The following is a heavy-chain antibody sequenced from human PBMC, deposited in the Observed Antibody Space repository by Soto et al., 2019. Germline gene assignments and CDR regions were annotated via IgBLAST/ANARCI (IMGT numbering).Heavy chain of an antibody. J-gene: IGHJ4*01. D-gene: IGHD1-20*01. CDR2: TYWDNDN. CDR3: AHRRGGYNWDDGYFDY. V-gene: IGHV2-5*02. Sequence: QITLKVSGPTLVKPTQTLTLTCTFSGFSISTTGVGVGWIRQPPGQALEWLAFTYWDNDNRYNPSLKSRLTVAKDASKSLVVLLMTNMDPVDTATYYCAHRRGGYNWDDGYFDYWGPGTLVTVSA. CDR1: GFSISTTGVG.